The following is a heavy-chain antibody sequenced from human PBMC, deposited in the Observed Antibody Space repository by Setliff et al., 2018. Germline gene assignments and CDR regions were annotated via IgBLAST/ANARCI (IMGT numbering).Heavy chain of an antibody. CDR2: ISTDGSSI. Sequence: PGGSLRLSCVTSGFTFSTYWMHWVRQAPGQGLVWVARISTDGSSITYADSVKGRFTISRDNARNTLYLQMNSLTAEATAVYYCARVGSKPQLGWFDPWGQGTLVTVSS. J-gene: IGHJ5*02. CDR1: GFTFSTYW. CDR3: ARVGSKPQLGWFDP. D-gene: IGHD1-26*01. V-gene: IGHV3-74*03.